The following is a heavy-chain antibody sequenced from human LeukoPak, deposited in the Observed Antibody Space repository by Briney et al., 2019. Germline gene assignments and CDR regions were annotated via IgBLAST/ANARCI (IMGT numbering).Heavy chain of an antibody. D-gene: IGHD3-10*01. Sequence: SETLSLTCTVSGGSISSYYWSWIRQPPGKGLEWMGYIYYSGSTNYNPSLKSRVTISVDTSKNQFSLKLNSVTAADTAVYYCARAGEGYYGSGSYYTEFDYWGQGTLVTVSS. J-gene: IGHJ4*02. CDR2: IYYSGST. V-gene: IGHV4-59*01. CDR3: ARAGEGYYGSGSYYTEFDY. CDR1: GGSISSYY.